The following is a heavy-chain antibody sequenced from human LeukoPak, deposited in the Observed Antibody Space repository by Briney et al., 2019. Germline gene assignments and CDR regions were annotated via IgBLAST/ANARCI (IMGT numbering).Heavy chain of an antibody. CDR3: AKDRYCSGGSCSGDFDY. CDR1: GFTFSSYA. J-gene: IGHJ4*02. D-gene: IGHD2-15*01. CDR2: ISVSGGST. Sequence: GGSLRLSCAASGFTFSSYAMSWVRQAPGKGLEWVSGISVSGGSTYYADSVKGRFTISRDNSKNTLYLQMNSLRAEDTAVYYCAKDRYCSGGSCSGDFDYWGQGTLVTASS. V-gene: IGHV3-23*01.